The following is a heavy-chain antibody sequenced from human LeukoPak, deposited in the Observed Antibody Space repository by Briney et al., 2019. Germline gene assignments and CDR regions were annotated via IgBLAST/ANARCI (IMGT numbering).Heavy chain of an antibody. V-gene: IGHV3-48*04. CDR1: GFRFSSYS. CDR3: ANGGTYSSGP. CDR2: ISHTGSTM. D-gene: IGHD3-22*01. J-gene: IGHJ5*02. Sequence: GGSLRLSCAASGFRFSSYSMNWVRQAPGKGLEWISYISHTGSTMSYADSVKGRFTISRDNAKNSLFLQINSLRAEDTAVYYCANGGTYSSGPWGQGTLVTVSS.